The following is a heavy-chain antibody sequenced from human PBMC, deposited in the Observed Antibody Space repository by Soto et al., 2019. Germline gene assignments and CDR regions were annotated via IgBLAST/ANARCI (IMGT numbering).Heavy chain of an antibody. CDR3: AKDRTSTPHRWFDP. J-gene: IGHJ5*02. CDR1: GFTFSSYA. D-gene: IGHD2-2*01. Sequence: EVQLLESGGGLVQPGGSLRLSCAASGFTFSSYAMSWVRQAPGKGLEWVSAISGSGGSTYYADSVKGRFTISRDNSKNTLYLQMTRLRAEDTAVYYCAKDRTSTPHRWFDPWGQGTLVTVSS. V-gene: IGHV3-23*01. CDR2: ISGSGGST.